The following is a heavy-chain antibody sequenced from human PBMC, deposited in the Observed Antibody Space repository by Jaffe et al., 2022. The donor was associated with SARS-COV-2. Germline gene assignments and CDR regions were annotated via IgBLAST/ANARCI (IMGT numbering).Heavy chain of an antibody. Sequence: EVQLVESGGGLVQPGGSLRLSCAASGFTFSSYWMSWVRQAPGKGLEWVANIKQDGSEKYYVDSVKGRFTISRDNAKNSLYLQMNSLRAEDTAVYYCARDIAARLTAFDYWGQGTLVTVSS. CDR2: IKQDGSEK. CDR3: ARDIAARLTAFDY. CDR1: GFTFSSYW. V-gene: IGHV3-7*03. D-gene: IGHD6-6*01. J-gene: IGHJ4*02.